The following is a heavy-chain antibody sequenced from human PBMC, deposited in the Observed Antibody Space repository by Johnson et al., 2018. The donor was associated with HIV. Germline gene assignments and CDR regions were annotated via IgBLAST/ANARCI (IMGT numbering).Heavy chain of an antibody. J-gene: IGHJ3*02. Sequence: AQLVESGGGVVQPGRSLRLSCAASGFTFSSYEMNWVRQAPGKGLEWVSTIGGSGAGTFYADSVRGRFTVSRDNSKDTLYLQMNSLRAEDTAVYYCAREEGSDILSRGDAFDIGGQGTMVAVSS. D-gene: IGHD3-9*01. V-gene: IGHV3-23*04. CDR2: IGGSGAGT. CDR3: AREEGSDILSRGDAFDI. CDR1: GFTFSSYE.